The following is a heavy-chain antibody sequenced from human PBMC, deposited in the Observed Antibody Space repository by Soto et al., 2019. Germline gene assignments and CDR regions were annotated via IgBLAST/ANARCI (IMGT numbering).Heavy chain of an antibody. CDR3: ARLENYYYYYGMDV. D-gene: IGHD1-1*01. CDR2: IYYSGST. J-gene: IGHJ6*02. CDR1: GGSVSSGSYY. V-gene: IGHV4-61*01. Sequence: SETLSLTCTVSGGSVSSGSYYWSWIRQPPGKGLEWIGYIYYSGSTNYNPSLKSRVTISVDTSKNQFSLKLSSVTAADTAVYYCARLENYYYYYGMDVWGQGTTVTVSS.